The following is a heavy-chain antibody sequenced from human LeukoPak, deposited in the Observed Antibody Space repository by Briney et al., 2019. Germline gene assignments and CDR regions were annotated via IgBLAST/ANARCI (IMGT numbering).Heavy chain of an antibody. CDR3: ARGLGGTLARGAGDC. CDR1: GYTFTSYG. D-gene: IGHD3-10*01. V-gene: IGHV1-18*01. J-gene: IGHJ4*02. Sequence: GASVKVSCKASGYTFTSYGISWVRQAPGQGLEWMGWISADNGNTNYAQKLQDRVTMTTDTSTSTAYVELRSLTSDDTAVYYCARGLGGTLARGAGDCWGQGTLVTVSS. CDR2: ISADNGNT.